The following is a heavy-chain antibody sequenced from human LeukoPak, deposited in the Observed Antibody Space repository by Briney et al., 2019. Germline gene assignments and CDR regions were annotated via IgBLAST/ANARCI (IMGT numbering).Heavy chain of an antibody. V-gene: IGHV3-23*01. CDR1: GFTFGSYW. CDR3: AKFSPYGGNSY. J-gene: IGHJ4*02. CDR2: ISGSGSNT. D-gene: IGHD4-23*01. Sequence: GGSLRLSCAASGFTFGSYWMHWVRQAPGKGLEWVSAISGSGSNTYYADSVKGGFTISRDNSKDTLYLQMNSLRVEDTAVYYCAKFSPYGGNSYWGQGTLVTVSS.